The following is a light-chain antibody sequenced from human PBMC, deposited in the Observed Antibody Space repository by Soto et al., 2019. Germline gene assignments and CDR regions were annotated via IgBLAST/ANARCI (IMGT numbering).Light chain of an antibody. V-gene: IGLV2-14*01. Sequence: QSVLTQPASVSGSPGQSITISCTGTSSDVGGYNYVSWYQQHPGKAPKLMIYEVSDRPSGVSNRFSGSKSGNTASPTISGLQAEDEADYYCSSYTITSTYVFGTGTKVTVL. J-gene: IGLJ1*01. CDR1: SSDVGGYNY. CDR3: SSYTITSTYV. CDR2: EVS.